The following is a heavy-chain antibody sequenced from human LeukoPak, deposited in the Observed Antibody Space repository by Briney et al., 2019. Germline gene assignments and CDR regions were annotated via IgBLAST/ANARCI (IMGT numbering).Heavy chain of an antibody. CDR2: ISYDGSNT. V-gene: IGHV3-30*04. Sequence: GGSLRLSCAASGFTFSSYAMHWVRQAPGKGLEWVAVISYDGSNTYYADSVKGRFTISRDNSKNTLYLQVNSLRAEDTAVYYCARDTAAFDIWGQGTMVTVSS. J-gene: IGHJ3*02. CDR3: ARDTAAFDI. CDR1: GFTFSSYA.